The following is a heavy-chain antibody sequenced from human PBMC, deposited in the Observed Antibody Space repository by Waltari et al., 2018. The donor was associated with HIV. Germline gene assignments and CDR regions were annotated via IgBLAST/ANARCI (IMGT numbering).Heavy chain of an antibody. CDR2: INPNSGGT. Sequence: QVQLVQSGAEVKKPGASVNVSCKASGYPFTGYYIHWVRQAPGKGLEWMGWINPNSGGTNYAQNFQGRVTMTRDTSISTAYMELSRLRSDDTAVYYCATPSYDSSGYYSAGSEFDYWGQGTLVTVSS. J-gene: IGHJ4*02. CDR3: ATPSYDSSGYYSAGSEFDY. D-gene: IGHD3-22*01. V-gene: IGHV1-2*02. CDR1: GYPFTGYY.